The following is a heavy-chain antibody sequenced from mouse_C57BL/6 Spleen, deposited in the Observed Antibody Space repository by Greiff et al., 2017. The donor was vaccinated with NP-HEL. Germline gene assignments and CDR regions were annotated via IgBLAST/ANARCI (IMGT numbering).Heavy chain of an antibody. J-gene: IGHJ2*01. CDR3: ARSGGGPHGNYYDY. Sequence: VQLQESGAELVKPGASVKMSCKASGYTFTTYPIEWMKQNHGKSLEWIGNFHPYNDDTKHNEKFKGKATLTVEKSSSTVYLELSRLTSDDSAFYYCARSGGGPHGNYYDYWGTCTTLSVSS. CDR2: FHPYNDDT. V-gene: IGHV1-47*01. CDR1: GYTFTTYP. D-gene: IGHD1-1*02.